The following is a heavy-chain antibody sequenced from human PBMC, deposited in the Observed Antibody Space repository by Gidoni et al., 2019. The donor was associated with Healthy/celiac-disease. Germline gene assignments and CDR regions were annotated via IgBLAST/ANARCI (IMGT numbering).Heavy chain of an antibody. V-gene: IGHV3-30*18. CDR1: GFTFSSYG. CDR3: AKERYFDWLSYLFDY. CDR2: ISYDGSNK. D-gene: IGHD3-9*01. Sequence: QVQLVESGGGVVQPGRSLRLSCAASGFTFSSYGMHWVRQAPGKGLEWVAVISYDGSNKYYADSVKGRFTISRDNSKNTLYLQMNSLRAEDTAVYYCAKERYFDWLSYLFDYWGQGTLVTVSS. J-gene: IGHJ4*02.